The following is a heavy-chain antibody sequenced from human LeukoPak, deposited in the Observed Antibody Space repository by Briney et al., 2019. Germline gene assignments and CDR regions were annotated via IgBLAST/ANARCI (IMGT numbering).Heavy chain of an antibody. D-gene: IGHD1-26*01. CDR3: ARSAVGTSCCTAVDY. CDR2: ISTSGDRA. V-gene: IGHV3-23*01. Sequence: GGSLTLSCAASGFTFSTYAMTWVRQAPGKGLEGVSGISTSGDRAYYADSVKGRFTISRDNSKNTLYLQMNSLRAEDTAEYYCARSAVGTSCCTAVDYWGQGTLVTVSS. J-gene: IGHJ4*02. CDR1: GFTFSTYA.